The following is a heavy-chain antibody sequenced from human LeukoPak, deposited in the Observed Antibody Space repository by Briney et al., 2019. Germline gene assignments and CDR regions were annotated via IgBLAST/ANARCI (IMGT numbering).Heavy chain of an antibody. J-gene: IGHJ3*02. CDR3: AKDLGGIVVALGGAFDI. CDR2: ISGSGGST. CDR1: GFTFRSYA. Sequence: GGSLRLSCAASGFTFRSYAMRWVRQAPGRGLEWVSAISGSGGSTYYADSVRGRFTIYRDNSKNTLYLQMNSLRAEDTAIYYCAKDLGGIVVALGGAFDIWGQGTMVTVSS. V-gene: IGHV3-23*01. D-gene: IGHD2-15*01.